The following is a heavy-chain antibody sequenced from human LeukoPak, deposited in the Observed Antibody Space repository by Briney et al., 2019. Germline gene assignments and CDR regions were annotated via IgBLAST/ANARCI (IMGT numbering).Heavy chain of an antibody. CDR3: ARDPRKYYDSSGDY. V-gene: IGHV3-7*01. CDR1: GFTFSTYK. CDR2: INQDGSEK. D-gene: IGHD3-22*01. J-gene: IGHJ4*02. Sequence: GGSLRLSCVASGFTFSTYKVTWVRQAPGKGLEWVANINQDGSEKKYLDSVKGRFTISRDNAKNSLYLQMNSLRAEDTAVYYCARDPRKYYDSSGDYWGQGTLVTVSS.